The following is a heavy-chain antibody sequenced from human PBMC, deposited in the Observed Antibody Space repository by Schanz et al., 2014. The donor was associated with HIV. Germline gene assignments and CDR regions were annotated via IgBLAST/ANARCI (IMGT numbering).Heavy chain of an antibody. V-gene: IGHV1-69*01. Sequence: QLVQSGAEVKRPGSSVKVSCKVTGGTFSIIAINWVRQAPGQGLHWMGGLVPVSTTAHLAKRFKGRVTIIADQSTNTGYMELSRLDSEDTAVYYCATSTPYLYDPDAFDIWGQGTLVTVSS. J-gene: IGHJ3*02. D-gene: IGHD3-16*01. CDR1: GGTFSIIA. CDR2: LVPVSTTA. CDR3: ATSTPYLYDPDAFDI.